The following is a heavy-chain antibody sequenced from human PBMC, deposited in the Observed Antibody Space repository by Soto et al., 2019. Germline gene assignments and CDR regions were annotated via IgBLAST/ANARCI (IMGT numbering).Heavy chain of an antibody. V-gene: IGHV3-21*06. CDR1: GFIFSSHN. CDR3: ARLVASETGYGMDV. Sequence: GGSLRLSCADSGFIFSSHNMNWVRQAPGKGLEWVSSITGSSSYIFYADSVKGRFTISRDNAKNTVYLQMNSLRAEDTGVYYCARLVASETGYGMDVWGQGTTVTVSS. J-gene: IGHJ6*02. D-gene: IGHD3-9*01. CDR2: ITGSSSYI.